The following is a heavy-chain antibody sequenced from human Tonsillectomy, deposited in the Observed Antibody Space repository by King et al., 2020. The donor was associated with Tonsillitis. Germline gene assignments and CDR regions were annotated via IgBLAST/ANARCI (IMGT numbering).Heavy chain of an antibody. J-gene: IGHJ4*02. CDR3: ALEIAYCGGDCYSGFDY. CDR2: MSGGVVST. Sequence: VQLVESGGGLVQPGGSLRLSCAASGFTFSSYSMSLVRQAPGKGLEWVSAMSGGVVSTYYADSVGGRFTISRDNSSNTLNLQMNSLRADDTAVYYCALEIAYCGGDCYSGFDYWGQGTLVTVSS. V-gene: IGHV3-23*04. D-gene: IGHD2-21*02. CDR1: GFTFSSYS.